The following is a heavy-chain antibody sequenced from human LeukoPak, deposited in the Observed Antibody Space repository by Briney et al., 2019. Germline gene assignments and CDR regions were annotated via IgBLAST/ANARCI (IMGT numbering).Heavy chain of an antibody. J-gene: IGHJ4*02. Sequence: GESLRLSCADSGFTFIAVDWVRQAPGMGLEWVSTINSVDDTYYSESVRGRFTVSRDKSKNTVYLHMNSLRAEDTAVYHCAKWFRGSGSDRFYDKWGQGTLVTVSS. CDR1: GFTFIA. D-gene: IGHD3-10*01. CDR3: AKWFRGSGSDRFYDK. V-gene: IGHV3-23*01. CDR2: INSVDDT.